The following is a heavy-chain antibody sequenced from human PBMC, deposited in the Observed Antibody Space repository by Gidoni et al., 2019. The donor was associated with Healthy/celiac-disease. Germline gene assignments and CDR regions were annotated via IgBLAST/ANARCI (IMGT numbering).Heavy chain of an antibody. Sequence: QVQLQESGPGLVKPSETLSLTCTVSGGSISSYYWSWIRQPPGKGLEWIGYIYYSGSTNYNPSLKSRVTISVDTSKNQFSLKLSSVTAADTAVYYCARQKQWLLPDFDYWGQGTLVTVSS. CDR2: IYYSGST. V-gene: IGHV4-59*08. J-gene: IGHJ4*02. D-gene: IGHD6-19*01. CDR3: ARQKQWLLPDFDY. CDR1: GGSISSYY.